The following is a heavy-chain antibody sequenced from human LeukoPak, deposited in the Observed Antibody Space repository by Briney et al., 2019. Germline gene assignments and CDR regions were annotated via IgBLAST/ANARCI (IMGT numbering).Heavy chain of an antibody. J-gene: IGHJ4*02. CDR1: GGSISSANYY. CDR2: LYTSGNT. D-gene: IGHD6-13*01. CDR3: ARDLGYSSSWYSDGGDY. Sequence: SETLSLTCTVSGGSISSANYYWTWIRQPAGKGLEWIGRLYTSGNTHYNPSLKSRVTMSVDTSKNQFSLKLSSVTAADTAVYYCARDLGYSSSWYSDGGDYWGQGTLVTVSS. V-gene: IGHV4-61*02.